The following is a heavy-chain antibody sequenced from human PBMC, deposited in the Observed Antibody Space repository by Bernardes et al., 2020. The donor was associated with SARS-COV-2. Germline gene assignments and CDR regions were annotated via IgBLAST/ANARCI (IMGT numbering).Heavy chain of an antibody. J-gene: IGHJ4*02. V-gene: IGHV4-59*01. Sequence: SETLSLTCTVSGGSISSYYWSWIRQPPGKGLEWIGHIYYSGTTNYNPSLKSRVTISVDTSKNQFSLNLRSVTAADTAVDYCARWADSRGYYRFDYWGRGTLVTVSS. CDR1: GGSISSYY. D-gene: IGHD3-22*01. CDR2: IYYSGTT. CDR3: ARWADSRGYYRFDY.